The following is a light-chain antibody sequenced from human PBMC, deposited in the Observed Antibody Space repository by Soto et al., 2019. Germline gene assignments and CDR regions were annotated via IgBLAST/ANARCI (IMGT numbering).Light chain of an antibody. CDR3: GAWDSRLSGVV. Sequence: QSVLTQPPSVSAAPGQKVTISCSGSSSNIGNNYVSWYQQLPGTAPKFLIYDNNKRPSGIPDRFSGSKSGTSATLDITGLQTGGEADYYCGAWDSRLSGVVFGGGTKVTVL. CDR1: SSNIGNNY. J-gene: IGLJ2*01. V-gene: IGLV1-51*01. CDR2: DNN.